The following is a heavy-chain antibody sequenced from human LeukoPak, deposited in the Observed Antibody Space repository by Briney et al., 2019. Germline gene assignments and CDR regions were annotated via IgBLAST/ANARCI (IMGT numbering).Heavy chain of an antibody. J-gene: IGHJ5*02. CDR2: IRXXANSYAT. V-gene: IGHV3-73*01. D-gene: IGHD3-22*01. CDR1: XFXXXXXX. CDR3: TRLYDSSDL. Sequence: GGSLXLSCAASXFXXXXXXXXXVXXXSGXXXXXVGXIRXXANSYATAYAASVKGRFTISRDDSKNTAYLQMNSLKAEXTXVYYCTRLYDSSDLWGQGTLVTVSS.